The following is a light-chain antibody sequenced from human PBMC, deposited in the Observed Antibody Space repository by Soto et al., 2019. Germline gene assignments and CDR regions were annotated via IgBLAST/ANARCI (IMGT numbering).Light chain of an antibody. Sequence: EIVLTPSPVTLSLSPGQAAELWCSAIQSISNYLAWYQQKPGQAPRLLIYDASNRATGTPARFSGSGSGTDFTLTISRLEPEDFAVYYCQQRSNWPPSINCGQGTRREIK. CDR1: QSISNY. J-gene: IGKJ5*01. CDR2: DAS. CDR3: QQRSNWPPSIN. V-gene: IGKV3-11*01.